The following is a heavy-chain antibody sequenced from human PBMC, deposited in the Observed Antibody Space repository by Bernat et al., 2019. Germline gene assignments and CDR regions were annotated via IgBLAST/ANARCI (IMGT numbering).Heavy chain of an antibody. CDR3: AKDREAVAGTPPLYFDY. D-gene: IGHD6-19*01. CDR1: GFTFNNYA. Sequence: EVQLLESGGALVQPGGSLRLSCAASGFTFNNYAMSWVRQAPGKGLEWVSAITGSGGNTYYADSVKGRFTVSRDNSKNTLYLQMNSLRAEDTAVYYCAKDREAVAGTPPLYFDYWGQGTLVTVSS. J-gene: IGHJ4*02. V-gene: IGHV3-23*01. CDR2: ITGSGGNT.